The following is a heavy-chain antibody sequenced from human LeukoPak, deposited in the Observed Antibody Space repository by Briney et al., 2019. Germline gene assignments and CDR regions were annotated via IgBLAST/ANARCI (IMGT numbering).Heavy chain of an antibody. D-gene: IGHD6-25*01. CDR2: IDGGGSAT. V-gene: IGHV3-48*03. J-gene: IGHJ4*02. CDR3: ASQRAADNIDY. CDR1: GFIFSNYD. Sequence: GGSLRLSCAASGFIFSNYDMNWVRQAPGKGLEWLSHIDGGGSATKYADSVRGRFTVSRDNGKNTLHLQLNGLRAEDTAVYFCASQRAADNIDYWGQGTLVTVSS.